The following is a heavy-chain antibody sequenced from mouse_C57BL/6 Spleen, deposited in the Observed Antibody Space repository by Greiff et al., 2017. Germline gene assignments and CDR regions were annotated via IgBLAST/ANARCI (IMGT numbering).Heavy chain of an antibody. Sequence: VQLQQSGPGLVQPSQSLSITCTVSGFSLTSYGVHWVRQSPGKGLAWLGVIWSGGSTDYNAAFISRLSISKDNSKSQVFFKMNSLQADDTAIYYCARRAGSPYAMDYWGQGTSVTVSS. CDR2: IWSGGST. J-gene: IGHJ4*01. V-gene: IGHV2-2*01. CDR1: GFSLTSYG. CDR3: ARRAGSPYAMDY.